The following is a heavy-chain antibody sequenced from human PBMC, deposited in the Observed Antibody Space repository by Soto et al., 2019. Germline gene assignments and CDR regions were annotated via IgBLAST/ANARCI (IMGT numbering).Heavy chain of an antibody. V-gene: IGHV4-59*08. CDR1: GGSNGNSN. CDR2: IYYSGSS. CDR3: AGHSSSGINFDY. D-gene: IGHD6-13*01. J-gene: IGHJ4*02. Sequence: PSDTLSLTCALSGGSNGNSNWSWIRQSPGKGLEWIGYIYYSGSSNYNPSLKSRVSISVDTSKNQFSLKLSSVTAADTAVYYCAGHSSSGINFDYWGQGPLVTAS.